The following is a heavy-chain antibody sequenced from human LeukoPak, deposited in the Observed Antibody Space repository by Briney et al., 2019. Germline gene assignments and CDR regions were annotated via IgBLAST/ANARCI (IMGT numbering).Heavy chain of an antibody. J-gene: IGHJ5*02. Sequence: GGSLRLSCAASGFTFSSYGMHWVRQAPGKGLEWVAVISYDGSNKYYADSVKGRFTISRDNSKNTLYLQMNSLRAEDTAVYYCARDRATIVLMNWFDPWGQGTLVTVSS. D-gene: IGHD2-8*01. CDR1: GFTFSSYG. CDR2: ISYDGSNK. CDR3: ARDRATIVLMNWFDP. V-gene: IGHV3-30*03.